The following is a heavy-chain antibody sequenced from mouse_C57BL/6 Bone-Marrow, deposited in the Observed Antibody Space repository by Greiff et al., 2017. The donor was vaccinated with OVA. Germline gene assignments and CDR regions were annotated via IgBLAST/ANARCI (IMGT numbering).Heavy chain of an antibody. CDR1: GFTFSDYG. J-gene: IGHJ1*03. CDR2: ISNLAYSI. Sequence: EVQLKESGGGLVQPGGSLKLSCAASGFTFSDYGMAWVRQAPRKGPEWVAFISNLAYSIYYADTVTGRFTISRENAKNTLYLEMSSLRSEDTAMYYCARHHFITTVVARVWYFDVWGTGTTVTVSS. V-gene: IGHV5-15*01. D-gene: IGHD1-1*01. CDR3: ARHHFITTVVARVWYFDV.